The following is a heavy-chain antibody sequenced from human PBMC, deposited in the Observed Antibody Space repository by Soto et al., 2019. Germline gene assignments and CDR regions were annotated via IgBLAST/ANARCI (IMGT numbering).Heavy chain of an antibody. J-gene: IGHJ6*02. D-gene: IGHD2-2*01. CDR1: GGSISSGGYY. CDR3: AREVVVVPAAIYDGMDV. CDR2: IYYSGST. V-gene: IGHV4-31*03. Sequence: SETLSLTCTVSGGSISSGGYYWGWIRQHPGKGLEWIGYIYYSGSTYYNPSLKSRVTISVDTSKNQFSLKLSSVTAADTAVYYCAREVVVVPAAIYDGMDVWGQGTTVTVSS.